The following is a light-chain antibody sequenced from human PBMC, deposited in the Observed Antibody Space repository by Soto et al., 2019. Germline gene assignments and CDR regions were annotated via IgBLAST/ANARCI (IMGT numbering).Light chain of an antibody. CDR3: NSWTTSSTPLDV. J-gene: IGLJ1*01. CDR1: SSDIGGYNH. V-gene: IGLV2-14*03. CDR2: DVS. Sequence: QSALTQPASVSGSPGQSISISCTGTSSDIGGYNHVSWYQQHPGKAPKLMIYDVSNRPSGVSNRFSGSKSGNTASLTISGLQAEDEADYYCNSWTTSSTPLDVFGTGTKLTVL.